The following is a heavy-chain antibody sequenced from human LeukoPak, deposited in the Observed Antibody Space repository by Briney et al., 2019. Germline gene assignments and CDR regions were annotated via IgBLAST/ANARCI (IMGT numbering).Heavy chain of an antibody. Sequence: PGESLTLSCAASGFIFSNYGFHWVRQAPGKGLEWVAVIRYDGNLQYHADSVKGRFTVSKDNFKDTLYLHMNGLRPEDSAVYYCSREASEAFDIWGQGSMVTVS. J-gene: IGHJ3*02. V-gene: IGHV3-30*02. CDR1: GFIFSNYG. CDR2: IRYDGNLQ. CDR3: SREASEAFDI.